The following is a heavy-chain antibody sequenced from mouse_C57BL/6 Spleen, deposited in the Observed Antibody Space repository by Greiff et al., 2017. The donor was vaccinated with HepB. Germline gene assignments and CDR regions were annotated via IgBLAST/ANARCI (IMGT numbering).Heavy chain of an antibody. D-gene: IGHD2-1*01. CDR2: IWSGGST. CDR3: ARSPHLLLYAMDY. V-gene: IGHV2-2*01. Sequence: VKLMESGPGLVQPSQSLSITCTVSGFSLTSYGVHWVRQSPGKGLEWLGVIWSGGSTDYNAAFISRLSISKDNSKSQVFFKMNSLQADDTAIYYCARSPHLLLYAMDYWGQGTSVTVSS. CDR1: GFSLTSYG. J-gene: IGHJ4*01.